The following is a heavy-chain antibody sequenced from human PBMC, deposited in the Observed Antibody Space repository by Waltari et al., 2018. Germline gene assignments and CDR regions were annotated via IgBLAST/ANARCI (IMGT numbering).Heavy chain of an antibody. D-gene: IGHD6-13*01. CDR1: GGSISSSSYY. J-gene: IGHJ3*02. CDR2: IYYSGST. Sequence: QLQLQESGPGLVKPSETLSLTCTVSGGSISSSSYYWGWIRQPPGKGLEWIGSIYYSGSTDYNPSLKSRVTISVDTSKNQFSLKLSSVTAADTAVYYCARLSLYLAAAGTPHDAFDIWGQGTMVTVSS. V-gene: IGHV4-39*07. CDR3: ARLSLYLAAAGTPHDAFDI.